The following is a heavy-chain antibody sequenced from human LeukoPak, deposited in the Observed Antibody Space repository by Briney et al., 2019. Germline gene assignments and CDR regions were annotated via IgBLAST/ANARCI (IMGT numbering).Heavy chain of an antibody. Sequence: AGWLRRSCAAAGFSISTYAMTCGRQAAGEGLEWVSAIIGSGTYTYYSDSVMGRFTIFRDNSKNTLFLQMNSLRAEDTAVYYCAKVDERGYCSSTSCYGDYWGQGTLVTVSS. CDR1: GFSISTYA. CDR2: IIGSGTYT. D-gene: IGHD2-2*01. J-gene: IGHJ4*02. CDR3: AKVDERGYCSSTSCYGDY. V-gene: IGHV3-23*01.